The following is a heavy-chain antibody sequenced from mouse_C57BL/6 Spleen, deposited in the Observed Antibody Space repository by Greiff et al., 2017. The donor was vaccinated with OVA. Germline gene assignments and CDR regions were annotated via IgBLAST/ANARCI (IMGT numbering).Heavy chain of an antibody. CDR3: ARGGSSLYYFDY. D-gene: IGHD1-1*01. Sequence: QVQLQQPGAELVKPGASVKLSCKASGYTFTSYLMHWVKQRPGQGLEWIGMIHPNSGSTNYNEKFKSKATLTVDKSSSTAYMQLSSLTSEDSAVYYCARGGSSLYYFDYWGQGTTLTVSS. CDR2: IHPNSGST. V-gene: IGHV1-64*01. CDR1: GYTFTSYL. J-gene: IGHJ2*01.